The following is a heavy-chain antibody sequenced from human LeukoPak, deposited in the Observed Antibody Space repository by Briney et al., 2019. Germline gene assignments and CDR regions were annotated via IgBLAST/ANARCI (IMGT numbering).Heavy chain of an antibody. CDR3: ARRMTKPGACDI. CDR2: IYYSGST. V-gene: IGHV4-59*08. Sequence: PSEALSLTRTVSGGSLSSYYWSWIRQPPGKGLEWIGYIYYSGSTNYNPSLQSRVTISVDTSKNQFSLKLSSVTAADTAVYYCARRMTKPGACDIWGEGTMVSVSS. CDR1: GGSLSSYY. J-gene: IGHJ3*02. D-gene: IGHD1-14*01.